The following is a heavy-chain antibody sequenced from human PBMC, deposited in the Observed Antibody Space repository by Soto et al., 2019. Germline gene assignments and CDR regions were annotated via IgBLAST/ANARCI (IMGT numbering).Heavy chain of an antibody. CDR3: ASSPGIAVADS. CDR1: GYTFTSYA. CDR2: INAGNGNT. D-gene: IGHD6-19*01. V-gene: IGHV1-3*05. J-gene: IGHJ4*02. Sequence: QVQLVQSGAEEKKPGASVKVSCKASGYTFTSYAMHWVRQAPGQRLEWMGWINAGNGNTTYSQKFQGRVTITRDTSASTAYMRLSTLRSEDTAVYSCASSPGIAVADSGGQGTLVTVSP.